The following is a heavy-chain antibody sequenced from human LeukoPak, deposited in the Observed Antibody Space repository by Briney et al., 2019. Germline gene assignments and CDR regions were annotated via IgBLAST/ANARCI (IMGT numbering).Heavy chain of an antibody. Sequence: AGASLEISCTASGSAFTDYWIGGGRQVPGEGLEWIGIISPEDSDIKWRPSFHRQLTLSADKSTTPAFLHCSSLKASDSAMYYCVRRYDSSGYYYDWGQGTLVTVSS. J-gene: IGHJ4*02. CDR3: VRRYDSSGYYYD. D-gene: IGHD3-22*01. CDR1: GSAFTDYW. V-gene: IGHV5-51*01. CDR2: ISPEDSDI.